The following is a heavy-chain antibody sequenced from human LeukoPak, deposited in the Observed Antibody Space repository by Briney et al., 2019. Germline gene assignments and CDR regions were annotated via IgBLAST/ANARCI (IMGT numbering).Heavy chain of an antibody. Sequence: SETLSLTCAVFGGSFNGYYWTWIHQPPGKGLEWIGEINHSGGASYNPSLKSRVTISADTSKDQFSLKLASVTAADTAVYYCATGYSSTWYYFDYWGQGTLVTVSS. CDR3: ATGYSSTWYYFDY. D-gene: IGHD6-13*01. V-gene: IGHV4-34*01. CDR1: GGSFNGYY. J-gene: IGHJ4*02. CDR2: INHSGGA.